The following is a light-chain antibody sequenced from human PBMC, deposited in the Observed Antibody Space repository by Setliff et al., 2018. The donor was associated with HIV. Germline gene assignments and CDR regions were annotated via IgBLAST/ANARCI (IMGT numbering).Light chain of an antibody. CDR1: SGDVGRYNL. CDR2: QAS. CDR3: CSNTGSNTYV. V-gene: IGLV2-23*01. Sequence: QSALTQPASVSGSPGQSITISCTGTSGDVGRYNLVSWYQQQPGKPPKLMIYQASKRPSGVSNRFSGSKSGNTASLTISGLQAEGEADYYCCSNTGSNTYVFGSGTKV. J-gene: IGLJ1*01.